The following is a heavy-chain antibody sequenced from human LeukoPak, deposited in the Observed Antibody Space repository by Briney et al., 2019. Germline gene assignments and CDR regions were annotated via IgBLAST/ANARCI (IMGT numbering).Heavy chain of an antibody. Sequence: SETLSLTCAVYGGSFSGYYWSWIRQPPGKELEWIGEINHSGSTNYNPSLKSRVTISVDTSKNQFSLKLSSVTAADTAVYYCARDIIVGASDYWGQGTLVTVSS. V-gene: IGHV4-34*01. CDR1: GGSFSGYY. CDR3: ARDIIVGASDY. D-gene: IGHD1-26*01. J-gene: IGHJ4*02. CDR2: INHSGST.